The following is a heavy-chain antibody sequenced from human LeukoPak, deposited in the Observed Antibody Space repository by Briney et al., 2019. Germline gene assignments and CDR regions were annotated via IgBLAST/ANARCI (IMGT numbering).Heavy chain of an antibody. J-gene: IGHJ4*02. CDR1: GFTFSSYW. CDR3: ARAEGYSYAFYFVY. CDR2: IKYGGSEK. V-gene: IGHV3-7*04. Sequence: HPGGSLRLSCAASGFTFSSYWMTWVRQAPGKGLEWVANIKYGGSEKYYADSVKGRFTISRDSAKNSLYLQMNSLRAEDTAVYFCARAEGYSYAFYFVYWGQGTLVTVSS. D-gene: IGHD5-18*01.